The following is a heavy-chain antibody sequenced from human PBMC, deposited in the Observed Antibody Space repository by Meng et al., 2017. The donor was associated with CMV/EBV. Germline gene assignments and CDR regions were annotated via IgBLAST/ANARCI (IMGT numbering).Heavy chain of an antibody. Sequence: GESLKISCAASGFTVSSNYMSWVRQAPGQGLEWVSVSYSGCSTYYSDSVKGRFTISIDNAKNTLYLHMNSLGAADTAVYYCAFYLYGDPAYWGQGTLVTVSS. D-gene: IGHD4-17*01. CDR1: GFTVSSNY. J-gene: IGHJ4*02. V-gene: IGHV3-53*01. CDR2: SYSGCST. CDR3: AFYLYGDPAY.